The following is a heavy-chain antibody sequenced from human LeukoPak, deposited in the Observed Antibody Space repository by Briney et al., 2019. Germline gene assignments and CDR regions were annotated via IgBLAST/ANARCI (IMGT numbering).Heavy chain of an antibody. CDR3: AREGTVRWFDP. V-gene: IGHV4-39*02. CDR1: GGAISSSIYY. D-gene: IGHD1-14*01. J-gene: IGHJ5*02. CDR2: IYYSGST. Sequence: SETLSLTCTVSGGAISSSIYYWGWIRQPPGKGLEWIGSIYYSGSTYYNPSLKSRVTISVDTSKNQFSLKLNFVTAADTAVYCCAREGTVRWFDPWGQGTLVTVSS.